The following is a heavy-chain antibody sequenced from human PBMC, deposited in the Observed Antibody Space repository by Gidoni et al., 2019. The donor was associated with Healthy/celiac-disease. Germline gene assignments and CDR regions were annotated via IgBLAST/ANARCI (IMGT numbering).Heavy chain of an antibody. Sequence: QVQLVESGGGVVQPGRSLRLSCAASGFTFSSYGMHCVRQAPGKGLEWVAVISYDGSNKYYADSVKGRFTISRDNSKNTLYLQMNSLRAEDTAVYYCAKGGWGLGPEYWGQGTLVTVSS. D-gene: IGHD7-27*01. CDR1: GFTFSSYG. J-gene: IGHJ4*02. V-gene: IGHV3-30*18. CDR3: AKGGWGLGPEY. CDR2: ISYDGSNK.